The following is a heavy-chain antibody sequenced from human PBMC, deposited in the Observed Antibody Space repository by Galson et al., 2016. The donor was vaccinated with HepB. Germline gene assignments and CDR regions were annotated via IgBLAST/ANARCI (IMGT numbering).Heavy chain of an antibody. D-gene: IGHD3-3*01. V-gene: IGHV4-39*01. CDR1: GGSISSTFYY. J-gene: IGHJ6*02. Sequence: ETLSLTCTVSGGSISSTFYYWGWIRQPPGKGLEWIGNIFYSGSTYYNPSLESRVTISVDMFKNQFSLKLTSVTAADPAVFYCAGTPYDFWSGYQSPYGMDVWGQGTTVTVSS. CDR2: IFYSGST. CDR3: AGTPYDFWSGYQSPYGMDV.